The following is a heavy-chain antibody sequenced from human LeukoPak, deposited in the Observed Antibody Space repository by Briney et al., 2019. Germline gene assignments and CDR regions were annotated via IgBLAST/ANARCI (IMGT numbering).Heavy chain of an antibody. V-gene: IGHV4-34*01. CDR3: ARGSPKGYCTNGVCPNYYYGMDV. D-gene: IGHD2-8*01. CDR2: INHSGGT. Sequence: PSETLSLTCAVYGGSFSGYYWSWIRQPPGKGLEWIGEINHSGGTNYNPSLKSRVTLSVDTSKNQFSLKLSSVTAADTAVYYCARGSPKGYCTNGVCPNYYYGMDVWGQGTTVTVSS. CDR1: GGSFSGYY. J-gene: IGHJ6*02.